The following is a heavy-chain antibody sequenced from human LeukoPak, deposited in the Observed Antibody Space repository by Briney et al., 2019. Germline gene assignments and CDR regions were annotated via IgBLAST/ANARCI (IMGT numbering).Heavy chain of an antibody. D-gene: IGHD3-22*01. CDR1: GGSIGSGGYY. CDR3: ARGAPHSSGYYGDY. Sequence: PSETLSLTCTVSGGSIGSGGYYWSWIRQPPGKGLEWIGYIYHSGSTYYNPSLKSRVTISVDRSKNQFSLKLSSVTAADTAVYYCARGAPHSSGYYGDYWGQGTLVTVSS. CDR2: IYHSGST. V-gene: IGHV4-30-2*01. J-gene: IGHJ4*02.